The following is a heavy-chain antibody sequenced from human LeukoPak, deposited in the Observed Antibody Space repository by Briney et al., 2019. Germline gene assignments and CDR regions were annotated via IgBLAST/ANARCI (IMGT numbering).Heavy chain of an antibody. CDR1: GGTFSSYA. J-gene: IGHJ4*02. CDR2: IIPIFGTA. V-gene: IGHV1-69*05. Sequence: GASVKVSCEASGGTFSSYAISWVRQAPGQGLEWMGGIIPIFGTANYAQKFQGRVTITTDESTSTAYMELSSLRSEDTAVYYCASGTGSWYFDYWGQGTLVTASS. CDR3: ASGTGSWYFDY. D-gene: IGHD3-10*01.